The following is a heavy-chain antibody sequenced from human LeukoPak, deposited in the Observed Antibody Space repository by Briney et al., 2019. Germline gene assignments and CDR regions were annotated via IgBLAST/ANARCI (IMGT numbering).Heavy chain of an antibody. V-gene: IGHV1-2*04. D-gene: IGHD2-15*01. J-gene: IGHJ5*02. CDR3: AREGCSGGSCEGWFDP. CDR1: GYTFTGYY. CDR2: INPNSGGT. Sequence: ASVKVSCKASGYTFTGYYMHWVRQAPGQGLEWMGWINPNSGGTNYAQEFQGWVTMTRDTSISTAYMELSRLRSDDTAVYYCAREGCSGGSCEGWFDPWGQGTLVTVSS.